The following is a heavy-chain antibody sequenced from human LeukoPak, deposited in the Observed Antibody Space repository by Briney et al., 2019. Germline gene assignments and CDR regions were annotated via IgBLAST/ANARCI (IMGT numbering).Heavy chain of an antibody. CDR3: ARARYDSSGYILDH. CDR2: IHYSGIS. Sequence: PSETLSLTCTVSGGSITSTSFYWGWIRQPPGKGLEWIGSIHYSGISYYNPSLKSRVTMSVDTSKNQFSLKLRSVTAADTAVYPCARARYDSSGYILDHWGQGTLVTVSS. D-gene: IGHD3-22*01. V-gene: IGHV4-39*07. J-gene: IGHJ4*02. CDR1: GGSITSTSFY.